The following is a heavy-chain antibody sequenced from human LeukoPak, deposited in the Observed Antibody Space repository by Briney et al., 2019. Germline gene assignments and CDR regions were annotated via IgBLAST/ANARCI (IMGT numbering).Heavy chain of an antibody. D-gene: IGHD6-13*01. J-gene: IGHJ3*02. CDR3: ARDRGAAGTGDDAFDI. CDR1: GFTFSSYG. V-gene: IGHV3-33*01. Sequence: PGGSLRLSCAASGFTFSSYGMHWVRQAPDKGLEWVAVIWYDGSNKYYADSVKGRFTISRDNSQNTLYLQMNSLRAEDTAVYYCARDRGAAGTGDDAFDIWGQGTMVTVSS. CDR2: IWYDGSNK.